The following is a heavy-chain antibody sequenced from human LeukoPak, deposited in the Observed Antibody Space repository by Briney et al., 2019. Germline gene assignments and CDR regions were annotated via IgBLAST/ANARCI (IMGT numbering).Heavy chain of an antibody. CDR2: IYTSGST. J-gene: IGHJ6*02. Sequence: SETLSLTCTVSGGSISNYYWSWIRQPPGKGLEWTGRIYTSGSTNYNPSLKSRVTMSVDTSKNQFSLKLSSVTAADTAVYYCAREAMVRGVPYYYYGMDVWGQGTTVTVSS. V-gene: IGHV4-4*07. CDR3: AREAMVRGVPYYYYGMDV. CDR1: GGSISNYY. D-gene: IGHD3-10*01.